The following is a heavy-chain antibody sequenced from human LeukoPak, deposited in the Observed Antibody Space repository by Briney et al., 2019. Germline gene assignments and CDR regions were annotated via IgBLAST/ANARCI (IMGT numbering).Heavy chain of an antibody. D-gene: IGHD1-26*01. CDR3: ARDRVGGFDM. Sequence: PGGSLRLSCVASGLNFDDSAMHWVRQAPGKGLEWVSLISADGGSTFSTDSVKGRFSISRDNSKNSLYLQMNSLRAEDTAVYYCARDRVGGFDMWGQGTMVTVSS. J-gene: IGHJ3*02. CDR1: GLNFDDSA. CDR2: ISADGGST. V-gene: IGHV3-43*02.